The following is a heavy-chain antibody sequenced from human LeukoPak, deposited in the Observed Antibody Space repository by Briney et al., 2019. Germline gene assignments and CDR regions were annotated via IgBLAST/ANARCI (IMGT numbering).Heavy chain of an antibody. D-gene: IGHD2-15*01. J-gene: IGHJ4*02. Sequence: AASVKVSCKASGYTFTDYHMHWVRQAPGQGLEWMGIINPSGGSTTYAEKFQGRVTMTRDTSISTVYMELSTLRSDDTAVYFCATEDRKGVGLNWGQGTLVTVSS. CDR2: INPSGGST. CDR3: ATEDRKGVGLN. V-gene: IGHV1-46*01. CDR1: GYTFTDYH.